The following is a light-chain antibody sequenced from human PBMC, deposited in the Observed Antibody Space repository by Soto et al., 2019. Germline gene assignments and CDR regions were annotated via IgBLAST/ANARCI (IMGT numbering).Light chain of an antibody. CDR2: GAS. CDR1: QSVSSN. CDR3: QQRNDWPRNS. V-gene: IGKV3-11*01. Sequence: IVLTQSPATLSVSPGERATLSCRASQSVSSNLAWHQQKPGQAPRLVIYGASNRATGIPARFSGSGSGTDFTLTISSLEAEDFAVYYCQQRNDWPRNSFGQGTRLEIK. J-gene: IGKJ5*01.